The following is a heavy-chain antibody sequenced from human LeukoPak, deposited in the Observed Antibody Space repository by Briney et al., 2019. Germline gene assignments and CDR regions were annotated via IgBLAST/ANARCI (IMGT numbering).Heavy chain of an antibody. CDR1: GYSISSGYY. V-gene: IGHV4-38-2*02. D-gene: IGHD6-25*01. J-gene: IGHJ4*02. Sequence: SETLSLTCTVSGYSISSGYYWGWIRQPPGKGLEWIGSIYHSGSTYYNPSLKSRVTISVDTSKNQFSLKLSSVTAADTAVYYCARNPSGYWGQGTLVTVS. CDR2: IYHSGST. CDR3: ARNPSGY.